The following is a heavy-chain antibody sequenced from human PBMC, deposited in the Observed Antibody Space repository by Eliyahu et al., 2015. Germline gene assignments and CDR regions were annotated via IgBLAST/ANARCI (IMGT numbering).Heavy chain of an antibody. V-gene: IGHV1-8*01. CDR2: MNPHSGNT. D-gene: IGHD3-22*01. CDR1: GXTFXXYX. J-gene: IGHJ4*02. CDR3: ARGYIPPGDSDGYNIDY. Sequence: QVQLVQSGAEVRKPGASVKVXCXASGXTFXXYXINGVRQATGQGLEXMGWMNPHSGNTGYPQKFQGRVTMTKSTSISTAYMELSSLRSEDTAVYYCARGYIPPGDSDGYNIDYWGQGTLVTVSS.